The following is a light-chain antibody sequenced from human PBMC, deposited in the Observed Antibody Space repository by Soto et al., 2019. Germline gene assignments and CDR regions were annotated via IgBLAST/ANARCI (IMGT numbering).Light chain of an antibody. CDR2: EVT. CDR3: TSYTSSVTLRYV. V-gene: IGLV2-14*01. J-gene: IGLJ1*01. CDR1: NTDVGTYNY. Sequence: QSALTQPASVSGSPGQSITISCTGTNTDVGTYNYVSWYQQHPGKAPKLMIYEVTNRPSGVSIRFSGSKSGNTASLTISGLQAEDEADYYCTSYTSSVTLRYVFGTGTKLTVL.